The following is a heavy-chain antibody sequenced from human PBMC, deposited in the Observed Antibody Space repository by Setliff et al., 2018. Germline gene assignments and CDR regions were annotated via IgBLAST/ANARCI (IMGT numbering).Heavy chain of an antibody. CDR1: VVSSNY. Sequence: GGSLRLSCAASVVSSNYMSWVRQAPGKGLERVSVFYSGGGTYYADSVKGRFTISRDNSKNTLDLQMNSLRAEDTAVYYCASLGYCTIGGCYKGRGSEYGGQGTLVTVSS. J-gene: IGHJ4*02. CDR2: FYSGGGT. CDR3: ASLGYCTIGGCYKGRGSEY. D-gene: IGHD2-8*01. V-gene: IGHV3-53*01.